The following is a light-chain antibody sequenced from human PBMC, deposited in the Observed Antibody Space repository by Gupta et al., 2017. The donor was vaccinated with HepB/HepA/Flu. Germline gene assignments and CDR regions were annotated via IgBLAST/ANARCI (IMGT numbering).Light chain of an antibody. CDR3: QQSYSIPLT. CDR1: QSISSY. Sequence: DIQMTQSPSSLSASVGDRVTITCRASQSISSYLNWYQQKPGKAPKFLIYAVSSLQSGVPSRFSGSGSGTDFTLTISRLQPEDFATYYCQQSYSIPLTFGGGTKVEIK. CDR2: AVS. J-gene: IGKJ4*01. V-gene: IGKV1-39*01.